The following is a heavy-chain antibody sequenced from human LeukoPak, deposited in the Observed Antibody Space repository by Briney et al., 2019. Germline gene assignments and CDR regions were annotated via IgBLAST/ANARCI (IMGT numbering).Heavy chain of an antibody. CDR2: INPSGGST. J-gene: IGHJ2*01. V-gene: IGHV1-46*01. CDR1: GYTFTGYY. D-gene: IGHD3-22*01. CDR3: AREKGAGYYYDQSRTGIPPFPNWYFDL. Sequence: GASVKVSCKASGYTFTGYYMHWVRQAPGQGLEWMGIINPSGGSTSYAQKFQGRVTMTRDTSTSTVYMELSSLRSEDTAVYYCAREKGAGYYYDQSRTGIPPFPNWYFDLWGRGTLVTVSS.